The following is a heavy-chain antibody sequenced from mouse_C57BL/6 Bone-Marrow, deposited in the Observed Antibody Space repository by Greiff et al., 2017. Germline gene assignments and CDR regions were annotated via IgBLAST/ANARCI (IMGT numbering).Heavy chain of an antibody. V-gene: IGHV1-5*01. CDR1: GYTFTSYW. Sequence: VQLQQSGTVLARPGASVKMSCKTSGYTFTSYWMHWVKQRPGQGLEWIGAIYPGNSDASYNQKFKGKAKLTAVTSASTAYMELSSLTNEDSAVYYCNFGRGTYAMDYWGQGTSVTVSS. D-gene: IGHD1-1*01. CDR2: IYPGNSDA. CDR3: NFGRGTYAMDY. J-gene: IGHJ4*01.